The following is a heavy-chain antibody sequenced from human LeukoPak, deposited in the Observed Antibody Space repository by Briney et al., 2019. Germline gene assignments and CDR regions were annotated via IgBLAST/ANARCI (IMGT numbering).Heavy chain of an antibody. CDR1: GGSISSGGYY. CDR3: ARDALAAAGDYYYYGMDV. V-gene: IGHV4-61*08. CDR2: IYYSGST. Sequence: SETLSLTCTVSGGSISSGGYYWSWIRQHPGKGLEWIGYIYYSGSTNYNPSLKSRVTISVDTSKNQFSLKLSSVTAADTAVYYCARDALAAAGDYYYYGMDVWGQGTTVTVSS. D-gene: IGHD6-13*01. J-gene: IGHJ6*02.